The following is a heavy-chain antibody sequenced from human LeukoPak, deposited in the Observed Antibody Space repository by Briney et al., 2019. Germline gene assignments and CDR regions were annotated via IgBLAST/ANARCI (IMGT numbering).Heavy chain of an antibody. CDR3: ARGRFGDARFDP. V-gene: IGHV1-8*01. D-gene: IGHD3-10*01. J-gene: IGHJ5*02. CDR1: GYTFTDYD. CDR2: MNPNNDNT. Sequence: ASVKVSCKASGYTFTDYDINWVRQATGQGLEWMGWMNPNNDNTGYAQKFQGRVTMTRNTSISTAYMELSSLRSEDTAVYYCARGRFGDARFDPWGQGTLVTVSS.